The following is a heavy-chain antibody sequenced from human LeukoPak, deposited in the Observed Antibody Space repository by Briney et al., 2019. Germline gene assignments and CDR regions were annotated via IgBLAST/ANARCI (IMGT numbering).Heavy chain of an antibody. D-gene: IGHD5-12*01. CDR3: ARRKGWLGAHYFDY. CDR2: INPNSGVT. CDR1: GYTFTSYY. Sequence: ASVKVSCKASGYTFTSYYIHWVRQAPGQGLEWMGWINPNSGVTNYAQKFQGRVTMTRDTSISTAYMELSRLRSDDTAVYYCARRKGWLGAHYFDYWGQGTLVTVSS. J-gene: IGHJ4*02. V-gene: IGHV1-2*02.